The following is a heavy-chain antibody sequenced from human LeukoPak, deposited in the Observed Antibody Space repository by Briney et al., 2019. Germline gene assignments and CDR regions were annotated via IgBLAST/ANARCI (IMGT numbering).Heavy chain of an antibody. J-gene: IGHJ4*02. CDR1: GYSFTSYW. Sequence: TGESLKISCKGSGYSFTSYWIGWVRQMPGKGLEWMGIIYPGDSDTRYSPSFQGQVTISADKSISTAYLQWSSLKASDTAMYYCARGTGPEFGCTSLSSTSCYTGMGLDYWGQGTLVAVSS. CDR3: ARGTGPEFGCTSLSSTSCYTGMGLDY. V-gene: IGHV5-51*01. CDR2: IYPGDSDT. D-gene: IGHD2-2*02.